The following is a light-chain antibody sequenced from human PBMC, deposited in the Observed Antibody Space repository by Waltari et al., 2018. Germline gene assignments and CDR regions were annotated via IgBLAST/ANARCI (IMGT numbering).Light chain of an antibody. J-gene: IGKJ4*01. CDR2: TSS. CDR3: QQSYSSLST. Sequence: DIQMTQSPSSLSASVGDSVTITCRASQSISNFLNWYQQKPGKAPRLLIYTSSTLQCGVPVRFNGSGSGTDFTLTISSLLPEDFATYYCQQSYSSLSTFGGGTKVEIK. V-gene: IGKV1-39*01. CDR1: QSISNF.